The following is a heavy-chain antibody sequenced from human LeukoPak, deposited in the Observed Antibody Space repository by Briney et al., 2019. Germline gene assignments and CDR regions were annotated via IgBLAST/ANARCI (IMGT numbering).Heavy chain of an antibody. CDR2: IYYSGST. CDR3: VRGHLVGGWFKYDAFDI. J-gene: IGHJ3*02. Sequence: SETLSLTCTVSGGSISSYYWSWIRQPPGKGLEWIGYIYYSGSTNYNPSLKSRVTISVDTSRKHFSLKLSSVTAADTAVYYCVRGHLVGGWFKYDAFDIWGQGTMVTVSS. V-gene: IGHV4-59*01. D-gene: IGHD6-19*01. CDR1: GGSISSYY.